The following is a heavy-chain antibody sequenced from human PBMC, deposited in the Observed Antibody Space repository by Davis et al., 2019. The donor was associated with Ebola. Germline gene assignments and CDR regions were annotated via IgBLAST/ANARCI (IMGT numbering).Heavy chain of an antibody. V-gene: IGHV1-24*01. CDR1: GYSLSDLS. D-gene: IGHD2-15*01. CDR2: FDPEEVET. Sequence: ASVKVSCKVSGYSLSDLSMHWVRQAPGKGLEWMGGFDPEEVETVYAQKFQGRVTMTRDTSTSTVYMELSSLRSEDTAVYYCAREPIVVVVAATQSHYYYGMDVWGQGTTVTVSS. CDR3: AREPIVVVVAATQSHYYYGMDV. J-gene: IGHJ6*02.